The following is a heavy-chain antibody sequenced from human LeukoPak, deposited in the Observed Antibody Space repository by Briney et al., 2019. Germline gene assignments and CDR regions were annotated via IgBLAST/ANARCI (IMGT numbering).Heavy chain of an antibody. Sequence: SETLSLTCAVYGGSFSGYYWSWIRQPPGKGLEWIGEINHSGSTNYNPSLKSRVTISVDTSKNQFPLKLSSVTAADTAVYYCARPQPFLLPYAFDIWGQGTMVTVPS. CDR3: ARPQPFLLPYAFDI. J-gene: IGHJ3*02. D-gene: IGHD3-22*01. CDR1: GGSFSGYY. CDR2: INHSGST. V-gene: IGHV4-34*01.